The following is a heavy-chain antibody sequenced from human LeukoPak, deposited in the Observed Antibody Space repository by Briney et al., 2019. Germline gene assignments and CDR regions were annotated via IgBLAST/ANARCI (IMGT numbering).Heavy chain of an antibody. CDR1: GFTFSSYW. D-gene: IGHD3-10*01. J-gene: IGHJ5*02. CDR3: ARGIWFGYNWFDP. V-gene: IGHV3-7*03. Sequence: GGSLRLSCAASGFTFSSYWMSWVRQAPGKGLEGVAHIKQDGSEKYYVDSVKGRFTISRDNAKNSLYLQMNSLRAEDTAVYYCARGIWFGYNWFDPWGQGTLVTVSS. CDR2: IKQDGSEK.